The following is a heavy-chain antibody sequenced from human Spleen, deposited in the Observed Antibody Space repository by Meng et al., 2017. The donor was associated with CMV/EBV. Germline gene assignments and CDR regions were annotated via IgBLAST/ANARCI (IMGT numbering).Heavy chain of an antibody. CDR3: ARERHGYCSSTSCLNWFDP. CDR2: IHHSGNT. CDR1: GGSISSYY. Sequence: SETLSLTCTVSGGSISSYYWSWIRQPPGRGLEWIGSIHHSGNTYYNPSLKSRVTISVDTSKNQFSLELNSVVAADTAVYYCARERHGYCSSTSCLNWFDPWGQGALVTVSS. V-gene: IGHV4-38-2*02. J-gene: IGHJ5*02. D-gene: IGHD2-2*01.